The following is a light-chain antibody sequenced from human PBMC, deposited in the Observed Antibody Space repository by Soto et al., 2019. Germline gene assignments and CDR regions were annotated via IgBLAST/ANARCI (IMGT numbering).Light chain of an antibody. J-gene: IGKJ4*01. CDR2: GAS. CDR3: QQYDNWPPRLS. CDR1: QSISSY. Sequence: IVMTQSPATLSVSPGESVTLSCRASQSISSYSAWYHQRPGQHPRLLIYGASTKATGVPTRFSGSGSGTDFILTISRLQSEDFAMYYCQQYDNWPPRLSFGGGTKVEIK. V-gene: IGKV3D-15*01.